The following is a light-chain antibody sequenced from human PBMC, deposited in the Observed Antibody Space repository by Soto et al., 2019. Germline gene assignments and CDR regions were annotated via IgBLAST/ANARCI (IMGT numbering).Light chain of an antibody. Sequence: QSVLTQASSATRSPGQSVTIFRTGTSSEVGCYNYVSWYQQHPGKAPKLMIYEVSKRPSGVPDRFSGSKSGNTASLTVSGLQAEDEADYYCSSYAGSNNFVFGTG. J-gene: IGLJ1*01. CDR1: SSEVGCYNY. CDR2: EVS. V-gene: IGLV2-8*01. CDR3: SSYAGSNNFV.